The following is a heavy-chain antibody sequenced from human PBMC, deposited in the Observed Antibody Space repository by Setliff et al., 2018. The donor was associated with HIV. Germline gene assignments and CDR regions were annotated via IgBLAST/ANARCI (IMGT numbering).Heavy chain of an antibody. D-gene: IGHD3-22*01. CDR1: GFTVSNNY. Sequence: GGSLRLSCAASGFTVSNNYMTWVRQAPGKGLEWVSAIYTDGSTVYADSVKGRFTISRDNSKNTLYLQMNSLRPEDTAFYYCARDHLAQYYDDSGYRRYFDYWGQGTLVTVSS. CDR2: IYTDGST. J-gene: IGHJ4*02. V-gene: IGHV3-66*02. CDR3: ARDHLAQYYDDSGYRRYFDY.